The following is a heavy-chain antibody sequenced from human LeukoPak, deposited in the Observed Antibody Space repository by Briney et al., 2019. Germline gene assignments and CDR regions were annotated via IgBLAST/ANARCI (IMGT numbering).Heavy chain of an antibody. V-gene: IGHV3-33*01. CDR1: GFTFSRYG. J-gene: IGHJ6*02. Sequence: GGSLRLSCAASGFTFSRYGMHWVRQAPGKGLEWVAVIWYDGSNKYYADSVKGRFTISRDNSKNTLYLQMNSLRAEDTAVYYCASDQGKGSGSYYYLHYYYYYGMDVWGQGTTVTVSS. CDR2: IWYDGSNK. CDR3: ASDQGKGSGSYYYLHYYYYYGMDV. D-gene: IGHD3-10*01.